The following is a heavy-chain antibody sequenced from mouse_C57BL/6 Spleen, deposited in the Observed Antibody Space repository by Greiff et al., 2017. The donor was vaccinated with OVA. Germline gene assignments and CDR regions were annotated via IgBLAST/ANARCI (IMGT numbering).Heavy chain of an antibody. Sequence: QVQLKQSGAELVKPGASVKISCKASGYAFSSYWMNWVKQRPGKGLEWIGQIYPGDGDTNYNGKFKGKATLTADKSSSTAYMQLSSLTSEDSAVYFCAIYYGSSYDWFAYWGQGTLVTVSA. V-gene: IGHV1-80*01. CDR2: IYPGDGDT. CDR3: AIYYGSSYDWFAY. D-gene: IGHD1-1*01. J-gene: IGHJ3*01. CDR1: GYAFSSYW.